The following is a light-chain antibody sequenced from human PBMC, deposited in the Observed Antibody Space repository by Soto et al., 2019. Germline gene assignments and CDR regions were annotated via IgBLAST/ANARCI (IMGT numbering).Light chain of an antibody. CDR3: QQYGSSPQDT. J-gene: IGKJ1*01. CDR1: QSVSSNY. Sequence: ESVLTQSPGTLSLSTGERATLSCRAIQSVSSNYLAWYQQKPGQAPRLLIYGASTRATGIPDRFSGSGSGTDFTLTISRLEPEDFAVYYCQQYGSSPQDTFGQGTKVDIK. CDR2: GAS. V-gene: IGKV3-20*01.